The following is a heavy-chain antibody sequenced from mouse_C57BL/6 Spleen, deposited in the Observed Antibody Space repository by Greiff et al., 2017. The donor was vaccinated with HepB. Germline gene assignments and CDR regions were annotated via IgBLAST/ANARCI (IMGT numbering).Heavy chain of an antibody. Sequence: QVQLKESGAELVRPGASVKMSCKASGYTFTSYNMPWVQQTPRQGLEWIGAIYPGNGDTSYNQKFKGKATLTVDKSSSTAYMQLSSLTSEDSAVDFCARTYDGYIYYFDYWGQGTTLTVSS. V-gene: IGHV1-12*01. CDR1: GYTFTSYN. CDR3: ARTYDGYIYYFDY. J-gene: IGHJ2*01. D-gene: IGHD2-3*01. CDR2: IYPGNGDT.